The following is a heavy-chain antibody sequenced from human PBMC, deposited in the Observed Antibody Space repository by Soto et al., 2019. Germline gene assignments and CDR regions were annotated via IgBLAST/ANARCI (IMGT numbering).Heavy chain of an antibody. V-gene: IGHV1-3*01. J-gene: IGHJ6*02. CDR1: GYTFTSYA. D-gene: IGHD3-22*01. CDR3: ARDFASYYYDSSGLGYYYGMDV. Sequence: ASVKVSCKASGYTFTSYAMHWVRQSPVQSLEWMGWINAGNGNTKYSQKFQGRVTITRDTSASTAYMELSSLRSEDTAVYYCARDFASYYYDSSGLGYYYGMDVWGQGTTVTVSS. CDR2: INAGNGNT.